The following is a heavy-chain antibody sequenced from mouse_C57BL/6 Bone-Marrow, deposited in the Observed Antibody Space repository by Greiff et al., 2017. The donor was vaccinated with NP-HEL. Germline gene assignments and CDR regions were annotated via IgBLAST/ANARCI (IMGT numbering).Heavy chain of an antibody. CDR2: FHPYNDDT. CDR1: GYTFTTYP. CDR3: ARGYGSSYWYFDV. D-gene: IGHD1-1*01. Sequence: QVHVKQSGAELVKPGASVKMSCKASGYTFTTYPIEWMKQNHGKSLEWIGNFHPYNDDTKYNEKFKGKATLTVEKSSSTVYLELSRLTSDDSAVYYCARGYGSSYWYFDVWGTGTTVTVSS. J-gene: IGHJ1*03. V-gene: IGHV1-47*01.